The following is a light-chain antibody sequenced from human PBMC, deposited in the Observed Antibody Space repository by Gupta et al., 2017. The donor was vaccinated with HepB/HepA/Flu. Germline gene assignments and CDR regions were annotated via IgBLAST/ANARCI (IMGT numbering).Light chain of an antibody. CDR3: CSVARGGTYI. CDR2: YVN. Sequence: QSALTQPASVSGSPGQSITISCTGTSGDVSGYDFVSWYQHHPAKSPKVIISYVNYRPSGVSSRFSGSKSGNTASLTISGLQAEDEADYYCCSVARGGTYIFGSGTKVTVL. CDR1: SGDVSGYDF. J-gene: IGLJ1*01. V-gene: IGLV2-14*03.